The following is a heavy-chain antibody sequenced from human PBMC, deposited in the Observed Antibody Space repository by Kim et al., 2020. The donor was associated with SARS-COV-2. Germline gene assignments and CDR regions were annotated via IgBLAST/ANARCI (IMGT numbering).Heavy chain of an antibody. D-gene: IGHD6-13*01. CDR3: ARDPIAAAGVFDY. J-gene: IGHJ4*02. Sequence: AQEFPGRDTMTSDTSTSTVYMELSSLRSEDTAVYYCARDPIAAAGVFDYWGQGTLVTVSS. V-gene: IGHV1-46*01.